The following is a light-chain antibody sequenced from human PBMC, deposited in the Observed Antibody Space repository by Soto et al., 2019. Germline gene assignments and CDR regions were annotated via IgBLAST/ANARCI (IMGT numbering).Light chain of an antibody. CDR1: QSVSSY. V-gene: IGKV3-11*01. CDR2: DAS. Sequence: EIVLTQSPATLSLSPGERATLSCRASQSVSSYLAWYQQKPGRAPRLLIYDASNRATGIPARFSGSGSGTDFTLTISSLEPEDFAVYYCQQRSNWFGQGTRLEIK. J-gene: IGKJ5*01. CDR3: QQRSNW.